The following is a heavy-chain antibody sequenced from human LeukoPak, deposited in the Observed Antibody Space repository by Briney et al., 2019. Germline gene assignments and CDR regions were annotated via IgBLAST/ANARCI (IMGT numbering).Heavy chain of an antibody. CDR1: GFTFSSYD. Sequence: GRSLRLSCAASGFTFSSYDMHWVRQAPGKGLEWVAVIWYDGSNKYYADSVKGRFTISRDNSKNTLYLQMNSLRAEDTAVYYCAREHGSAYYFDYWGQGTLVTVSS. CDR2: IWYDGSNK. CDR3: AREHGSAYYFDY. V-gene: IGHV3-33*01. D-gene: IGHD3-10*01. J-gene: IGHJ4*02.